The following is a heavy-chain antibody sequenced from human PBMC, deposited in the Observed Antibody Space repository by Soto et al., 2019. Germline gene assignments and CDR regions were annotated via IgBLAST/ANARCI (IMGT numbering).Heavy chain of an antibody. D-gene: IGHD3-10*01. Sequence: EVQLLESGGGLVQPGGSLRLSCAGSGFTFINYAMNWVRQAPGKGLEWVSTISGGGDAPFFADSVRGRFTISRDNSKNTVTLQMNSLGVDDTAVYFCARKVPGSTSSPYYWDFDLWGRGTLVTVSS. V-gene: IGHV3-23*01. CDR3: ARKVPGSTSSPYYWDFDL. CDR2: ISGGGDAP. J-gene: IGHJ2*01. CDR1: GFTFINYA.